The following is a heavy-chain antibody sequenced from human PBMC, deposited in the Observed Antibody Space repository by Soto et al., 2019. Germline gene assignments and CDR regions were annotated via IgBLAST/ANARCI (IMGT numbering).Heavy chain of an antibody. CDR3: AKDASCGYGGYGQYYFDY. CDR2: ISGSGGST. Sequence: GGSLRLSCAASGFTFSSYAMSWVRQAPGKGLEWVSAISGSGGSTNYADAGKGRFTISRDNSKNRLYLQLTSLRAEYTAVYYCAKDASCGYGGYGQYYFDYWGQGTLVTVSS. CDR1: GFTFSSYA. D-gene: IGHD4-17*01. J-gene: IGHJ4*02. V-gene: IGHV3-23*01.